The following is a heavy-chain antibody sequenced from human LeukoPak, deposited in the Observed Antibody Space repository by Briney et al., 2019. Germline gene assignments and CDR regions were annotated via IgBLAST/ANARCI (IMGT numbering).Heavy chain of an antibody. CDR1: GGSISSYY. CDR3: ARAERYYYYYMDV. J-gene: IGHJ6*03. V-gene: IGHV4-59*01. D-gene: IGHD1-1*01. CDR2: IYYSGST. Sequence: SETLSLTCTVSGGSISSYYWSWIQQPPGKGLEWIGYIYYSGSTNYNPSLKSRVTISVDTSKNQFSLKLSSVTAADTPVYYCARAERYYYYYMDVWGKGTTVTVSS.